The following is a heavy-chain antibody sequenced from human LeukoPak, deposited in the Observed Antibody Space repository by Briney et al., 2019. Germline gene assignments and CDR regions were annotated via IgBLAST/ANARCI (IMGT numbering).Heavy chain of an antibody. CDR2: IVPILGIA. CDR3: ATTTETTLNAFDI. CDR1: GGTFSSYA. Sequence: GASVKVSCKASGGTFSSYAISWVRQAPGQGLEWMGRIVPILGIANYAQKFQGRVTITADKSTSTAYMELSSLRSEDTAVYYCATTTETTLNAFDIWGQGTKVTVSS. D-gene: IGHD1-1*01. V-gene: IGHV1-69*04. J-gene: IGHJ3*02.